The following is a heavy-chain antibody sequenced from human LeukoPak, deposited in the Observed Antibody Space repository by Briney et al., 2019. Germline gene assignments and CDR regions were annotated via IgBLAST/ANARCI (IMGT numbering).Heavy chain of an antibody. CDR2: INSDGSST. D-gene: IGHD4-17*01. Sequence: GGSLRLSCAASGFTFRSYWMHWVRQALGKGRVWVSRINSDGSSTSYADSVKGRFTISRDNAKNTLYLQMNSLRAEDTAVYYCARDDYGGLDYWGQGTLVTVSS. V-gene: IGHV3-74*01. CDR3: ARDDYGGLDY. J-gene: IGHJ4*02. CDR1: GFTFRSYW.